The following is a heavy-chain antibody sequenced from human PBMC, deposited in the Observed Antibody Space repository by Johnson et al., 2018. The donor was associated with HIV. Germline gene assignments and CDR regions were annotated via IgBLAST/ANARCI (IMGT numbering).Heavy chain of an antibody. CDR1: GFTVSSNY. CDR2: IYSGGST. Sequence: EVQLVESGGGLIQPGGSLRLSCAASGFTVSSNYMSWVRQAPGKGLEWVSVIYSGGSTYYADSVKGRFTISRDNAEHSLYLQMNSLRVEDTAVYYCARGGRSFDIGGQGTMVTVSS. V-gene: IGHV3-53*01. J-gene: IGHJ3*02. CDR3: ARGGRSFDI.